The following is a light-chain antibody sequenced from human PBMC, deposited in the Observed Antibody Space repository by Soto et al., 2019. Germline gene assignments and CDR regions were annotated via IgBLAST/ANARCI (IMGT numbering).Light chain of an antibody. J-gene: IGKJ2*01. Sequence: DIQMTQSPSTLSASLGDRVTITCRASQSVGHWLAWYQQKPGTAPKLLIFAASDLETEVPSRFSGGGVGTEFTLTINSLQADDFAVYYCQQYNNYPFTFGQGTKLE. CDR2: AAS. CDR1: QSVGHW. V-gene: IGKV1-5*03. CDR3: QQYNNYPFT.